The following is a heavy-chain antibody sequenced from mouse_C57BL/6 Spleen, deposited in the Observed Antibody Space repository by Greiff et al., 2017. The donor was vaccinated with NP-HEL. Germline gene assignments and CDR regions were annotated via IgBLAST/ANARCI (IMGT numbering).Heavy chain of an antibody. V-gene: IGHV1-42*01. CDR3: ARNGNYLYYFDY. CDR2: INPSTGGT. Sequence: VQLQQSGPGLVKPGASVKISCTASGYSFTGYYMNWVKQSPEKSLEWIGEINPSTGGTTYNQKFKAKATLTVDKSSSTAYMQLKSLTSEDSAVYYCARNGNYLYYFDYWGQGTTLTVSS. J-gene: IGHJ2*01. D-gene: IGHD2-1*01. CDR1: GYSFTGYY.